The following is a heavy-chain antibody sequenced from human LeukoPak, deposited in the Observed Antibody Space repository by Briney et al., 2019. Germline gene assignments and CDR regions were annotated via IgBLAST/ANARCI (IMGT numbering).Heavy chain of an antibody. CDR2: IKQDGSEK. CDR1: GFTFSGYW. D-gene: IGHD5-12*01. CDR3: AREQVATMIVFDI. V-gene: IGHV3-7*01. Sequence: VGSLRLSCAVSGFTFSGYWMSWVRQAPGKGLEWVANIKQDGSEKYYVDSVKGRFTISRDNAKNSLYLQMNSLRAEDTAVYYCAREQVATMIVFDIWGQGTMVTVSS. J-gene: IGHJ3*02.